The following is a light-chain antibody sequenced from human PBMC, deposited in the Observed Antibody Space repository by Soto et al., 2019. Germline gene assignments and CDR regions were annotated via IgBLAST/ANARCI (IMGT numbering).Light chain of an antibody. V-gene: IGKV3-20*01. CDR1: QSVSSSY. Sequence: EIVLTQSPGTLSLSPGERATHSCRASQSVSSSYLAWYQQKPGQAPRLLIYGASSRATVLPDRFSGSGSGTDFTLSISKVEPEDFAVYYCQQYGGPITFGQGTRLEI. CDR3: QQYGGPIT. CDR2: GAS. J-gene: IGKJ5*01.